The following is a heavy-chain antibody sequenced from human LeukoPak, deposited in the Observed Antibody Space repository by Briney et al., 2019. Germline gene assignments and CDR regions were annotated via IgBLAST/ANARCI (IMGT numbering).Heavy chain of an antibody. CDR1: GFTFSSYG. D-gene: IGHD4-17*01. CDR2: IWYDGSNK. V-gene: IGHV3-33*01. J-gene: IGHJ3*02. Sequence: GGSLRLSCAASGFTFSSYGMHWVRQAPGKGLEWVAVIWYDGSNKYYADSVKGRFTISRDNSKNTLYLQMNSLRAEDTAVYYRARFPSTVTTSTHMNAFDIWGQGTMVTVSS. CDR3: ARFPSTVTTSTHMNAFDI.